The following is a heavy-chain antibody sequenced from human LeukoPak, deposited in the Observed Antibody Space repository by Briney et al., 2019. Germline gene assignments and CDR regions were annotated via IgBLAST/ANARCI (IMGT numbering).Heavy chain of an antibody. V-gene: IGHV5-51*01. CDR3: ARPPITILGNEAEDY. Sequence: GESLKISCKGSGYSFTSYWIGWARQMPGKGLEWMGIIYPGDSDTRYSPSFQGQVTISADKSISTAYLQWSSLKASATAMYYCARPPITILGNEAEDYWGQGTLVTVSS. J-gene: IGHJ4*02. CDR2: IYPGDSDT. CDR1: GYSFTSYW. D-gene: IGHD3-9*01.